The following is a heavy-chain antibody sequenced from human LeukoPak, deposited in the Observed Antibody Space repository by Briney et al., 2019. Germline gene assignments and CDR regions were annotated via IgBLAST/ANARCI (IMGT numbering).Heavy chain of an antibody. CDR1: GGSISSYY. V-gene: IGHV4-59*01. CDR3: ARRAYGTIDY. D-gene: IGHD2-21*01. J-gene: IGHJ4*02. CDR2: IYYSGST. Sequence: PSETLSPTCTVSGGSISSYYWSRIRQPPGKGLEWIGYIYYSGSTNYNPSLKSRVTISVDTSKNQFSLKLSSVTAADTAVYYCARRAYGTIDYWGQGTLVTVSS.